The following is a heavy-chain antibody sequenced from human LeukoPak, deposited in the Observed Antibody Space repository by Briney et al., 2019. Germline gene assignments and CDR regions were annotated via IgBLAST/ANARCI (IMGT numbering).Heavy chain of an antibody. CDR3: ARGVALDYYDSSGRPPGGFDP. D-gene: IGHD3-22*01. J-gene: IGHJ5*02. Sequence: SETLSLTCTVSGGSMTTRNYYWGWIRQSPGKGLEWIGHKYYSGSTYYNPSLKGRVSISVDTTIYQFSLSFSSVTAADTAVYYCARGVALDYYDSSGRPPGGFDPWGQGTLVTVSS. CDR1: GGSMTTRNYY. V-gene: IGHV4-39*07. CDR2: KYYSGST.